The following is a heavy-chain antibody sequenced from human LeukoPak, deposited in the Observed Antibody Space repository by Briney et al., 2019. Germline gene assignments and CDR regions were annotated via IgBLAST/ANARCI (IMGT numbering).Heavy chain of an antibody. CDR2: IYYSGST. CDR1: GGSISSSSYY. V-gene: IGHV4-39*01. J-gene: IGHJ4*02. CDR3: ARQNSRLGDCYDY. D-gene: IGHD2-21*01. Sequence: PSETLSLTCTFSGGSISSSSYYLGWIRQPPGKGLEWIGSIYYSGSTYYNPSLKSRVTISVDTSKNQFSLKLSSVTAADTAVYYCARQNSRLGDCYDYWGQGTLVTVSS.